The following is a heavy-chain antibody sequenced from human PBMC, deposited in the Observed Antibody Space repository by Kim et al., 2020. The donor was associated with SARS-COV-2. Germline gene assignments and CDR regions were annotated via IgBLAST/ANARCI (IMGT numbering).Heavy chain of an antibody. J-gene: IGHJ4*02. Sequence: KGRLPLSRENAKNSLYLQMNSLRAEDTALYYCAKATYDSSGYYPFMYFDYWGQGTLVTVSS. D-gene: IGHD3-22*01. CDR3: AKATYDSSGYYPFMYFDY. V-gene: IGHV3-9*01.